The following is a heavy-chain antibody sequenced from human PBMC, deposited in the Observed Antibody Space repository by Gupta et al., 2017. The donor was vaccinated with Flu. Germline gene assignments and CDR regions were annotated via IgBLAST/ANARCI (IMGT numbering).Heavy chain of an antibody. J-gene: IGHJ6*02. V-gene: IGHV3-23*01. CDR2: LSGRGASS. D-gene: IGHD3-10*01. Sequence: EVQLLESGGGLVQPGESLRLSCAASGFTVSSYAMTWVRQAPGKGLVWVSGLSGRGASSFYADSVKGRFTISRDNSKNTLYLQMNSLRAEDTAIYHCAKVSDYYALGGGMDVWGQGTTVTVSS. CDR1: GFTVSSYA. CDR3: AKVSDYYALGGGMDV.